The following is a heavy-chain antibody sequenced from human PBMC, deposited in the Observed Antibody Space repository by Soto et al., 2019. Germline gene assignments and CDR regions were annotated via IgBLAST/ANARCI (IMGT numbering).Heavy chain of an antibody. CDR3: ARRSCALRLWFGELLMLGYFYY. J-gene: IGHJ4*02. D-gene: IGHD3-10*01. CDR2: INHSGST. Sequence: LSLSCAVYGGSFSGYYWSWIRQPPGKGLEWIGEINHSGSTNYNPSLKSRVTISVDTSKNQFSLKLSSVTAADTAVYYCARRSCALRLWFGELLMLGYFYYWGQGTLVTFS. V-gene: IGHV4-34*01. CDR1: GGSFSGYY.